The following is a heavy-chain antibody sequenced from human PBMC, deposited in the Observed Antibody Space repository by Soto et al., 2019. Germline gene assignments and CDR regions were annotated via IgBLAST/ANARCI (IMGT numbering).Heavy chain of an antibody. V-gene: IGHV3-13*05. Sequence: EVQLVESGGGSVQPGESLRLSCAASGFSFRDYDMHWVRQRKGKGLEWVSSLGAARAPYYVGSVKGRFSVSRDNAQISLFLQMNNLIVDDTAVYFCARAYFGRLPRRADYYYAMDVWGRGTTVTVSS. CDR2: LGAARAP. CDR3: ARAYFGRLPRRADYYYAMDV. CDR1: GFSFRDYD. J-gene: IGHJ6*02. D-gene: IGHD1-26*01.